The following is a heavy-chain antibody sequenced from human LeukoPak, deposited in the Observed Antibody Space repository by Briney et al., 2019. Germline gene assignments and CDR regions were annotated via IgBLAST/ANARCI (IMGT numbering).Heavy chain of an antibody. J-gene: IGHJ5*02. V-gene: IGHV4-39*01. Sequence: SETLSLTCTVSVGSITTTNYYWAWIRQPPGRGLEWIGSMYHSGITYYNPSLKSRVTMSVDTAKDQFSLKLISVTAADAAVYYCARQDYSSPEGWFDPWGHGTLVTVSS. D-gene: IGHD6-13*01. CDR2: MYHSGIT. CDR1: VGSITTTNYY. CDR3: ARQDYSSPEGWFDP.